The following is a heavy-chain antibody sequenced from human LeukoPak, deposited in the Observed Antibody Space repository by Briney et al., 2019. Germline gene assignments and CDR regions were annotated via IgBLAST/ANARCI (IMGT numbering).Heavy chain of an antibody. CDR1: GFSLSTSGVG. CDR2: IYWDDNK. V-gene: IGHV2-5*02. D-gene: IGHD3-10*01. CDR3: ARRRGGSGSYYFGH. Sequence: SGPTLVKPTQTLTLTCSFSGFSLSTSGVGVGWVRQPPGKALEWLALIYWDDNKPYSPSLKSRLTITKDTSKNQVVLTMTNMDPVDTATYYCARRRGGSGSYYFGHWGQGILVTVSS. J-gene: IGHJ4*02.